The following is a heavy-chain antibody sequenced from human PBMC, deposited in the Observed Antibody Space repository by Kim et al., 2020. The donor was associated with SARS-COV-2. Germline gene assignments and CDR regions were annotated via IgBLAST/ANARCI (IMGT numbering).Heavy chain of an antibody. Sequence: SETLSLTCAVYGGSFSGYYWSWIRQPPGKGLEWIGEINHSGSTNYNPSLKSRVTISVDTSKNQFSLKLSSVTAADTAVYYCARLKIAVAGHHSYYYYYYGMDVWGQGTTVTVSS. CDR2: INHSGST. J-gene: IGHJ6*02. CDR3: ARLKIAVAGHHSYYYYYYGMDV. V-gene: IGHV4-34*01. D-gene: IGHD6-19*01. CDR1: GGSFSGYY.